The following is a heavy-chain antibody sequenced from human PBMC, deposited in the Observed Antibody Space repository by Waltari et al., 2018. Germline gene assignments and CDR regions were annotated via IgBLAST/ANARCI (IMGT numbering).Heavy chain of an antibody. CDR2: INTDGSST. D-gene: IGHD3-16*01. CDR1: GFTFSSSY. J-gene: IGHJ4*02. CDR3: ARAGGGNGYIHY. Sequence: EVQLVESGGGLVQPGGSLRLSCEASGFTFSSSYMHWVRQAPGEGLVWVSRINTDGSSTTYADSVKGRFTISRDNGKNTLYLQMNSLRAEDVAVYYCARAGGGNGYIHYWGQGTLVTVSA. V-gene: IGHV3-74*03.